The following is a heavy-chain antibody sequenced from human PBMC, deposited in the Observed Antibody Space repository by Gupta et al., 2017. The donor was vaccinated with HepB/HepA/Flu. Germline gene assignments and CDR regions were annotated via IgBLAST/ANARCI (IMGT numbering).Heavy chain of an antibody. D-gene: IGHD3-9*01. Sequence: QITLKESGPTLVKPTQTLTLTCTFSGFSLSTSGVGVGWIRQPPGKALEWLALIYWDDDKRYSPSLKSRLTITKDTSKNQVVLTMTNMDPVDTATYYCAHSFCYDILTGSKETNWFDPWGQGTLVTVSS. CDR3: AHSFCYDILTGSKETNWFDP. CDR2: IYWDDDK. V-gene: IGHV2-5*02. CDR1: GFSLSTSGVG. J-gene: IGHJ5*02.